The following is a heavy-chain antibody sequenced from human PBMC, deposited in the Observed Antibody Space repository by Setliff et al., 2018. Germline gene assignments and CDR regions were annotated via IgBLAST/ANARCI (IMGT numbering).Heavy chain of an antibody. J-gene: IGHJ3*02. V-gene: IGHV7-4-1*02. D-gene: IGHD3-22*01. CDR1: GYTFTRYA. Sequence: GASVKVSCKASGYTFTRYAMNWVRQAPGQGLEWMGWINTNTGNPTYAQGFTGRFVFSLDTSVSTAYLQISSLKAEDTAVYYCAIPPRPNSSPKDAFDIWGQGTMVTVSS. CDR3: AIPPRPNSSPKDAFDI. CDR2: INTNTGNP.